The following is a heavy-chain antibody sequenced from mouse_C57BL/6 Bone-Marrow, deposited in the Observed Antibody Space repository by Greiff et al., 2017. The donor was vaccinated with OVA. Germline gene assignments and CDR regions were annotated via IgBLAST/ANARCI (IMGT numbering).Heavy chain of an antibody. D-gene: IGHD2-2*01. Sequence: EVKVEESGEGLVKPGGSLKLSCAASGFTFSSYAMSWVRQTPEKRLEWVAYISSGGDYIYYADTVKGRFTISRDNARNTLYLQMSSLKSEDTAMYYCTRDDGYDEAYWGQGTLVTVSA. CDR2: ISSGGDYI. CDR3: TRDDGYDEAY. CDR1: GFTFSSYA. V-gene: IGHV5-9-1*02. J-gene: IGHJ3*01.